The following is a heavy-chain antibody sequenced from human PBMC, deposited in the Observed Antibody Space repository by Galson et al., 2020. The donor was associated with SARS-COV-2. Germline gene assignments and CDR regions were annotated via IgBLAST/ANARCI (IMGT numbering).Heavy chain of an antibody. D-gene: IGHD5-12*01. CDR3: ARVVDPSGYASCHDY. J-gene: IGHJ4*02. CDR1: GGSISSGDFC. CDR2: IYCHANT. V-gene: IGHV4-30-4*01. Sequence: EPSATLSLTCTVSGGSISSGDFCWSWLRQHPGQELGWIGYIYCHANTYPNPSLTSRLTASVDTSKNQFSLNLSSVTAADTAVYYCARVVDPSGYASCHDYWGQGTLVTVSS.